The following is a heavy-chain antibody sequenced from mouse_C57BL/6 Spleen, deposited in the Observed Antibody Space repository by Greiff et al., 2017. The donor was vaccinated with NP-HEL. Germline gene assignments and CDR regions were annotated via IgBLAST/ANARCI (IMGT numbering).Heavy chain of an antibody. J-gene: IGHJ3*01. CDR1: GYSITSGYY. V-gene: IGHV3-6*01. CDR2: ISYDGSN. CDR3: ARERGWLPFAY. Sequence: DVKLQESGPGLVKPSQSLSLTCSVTGYSITSGYYWNWIRQFPGNKLEWMGYISYDGSNNYNPSLKNRISITRDTSKNQFFLKLNSVTTEDTATYYCARERGWLPFAYWGQGTLVTVSA. D-gene: IGHD2-3*01.